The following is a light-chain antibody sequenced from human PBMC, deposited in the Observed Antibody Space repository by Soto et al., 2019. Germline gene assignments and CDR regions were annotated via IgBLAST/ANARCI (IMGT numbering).Light chain of an antibody. CDR1: LSLLHSNGYNY. CDR2: LGS. CDR3: RQALQIRT. Sequence: DIVMTQSPLSLPVTPGEPASISCRSSLSLLHSNGYNYLDWYLQRPGHSPQLLIYLGSNRASGVPDRFSGSGSGTDFTLKISRVEAEDVGVYYCRQALQIRTFGQGTKVEIK. J-gene: IGKJ1*01. V-gene: IGKV2-28*01.